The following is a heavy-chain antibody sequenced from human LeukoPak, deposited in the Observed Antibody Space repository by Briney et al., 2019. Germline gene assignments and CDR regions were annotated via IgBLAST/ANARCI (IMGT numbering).Heavy chain of an antibody. D-gene: IGHD3-9*01. J-gene: IGHJ4*02. V-gene: IGHV4-59*08. Sequence: SETLSLTCTVSGGSINGYYWSWIRQPPGKGLEWIGYIHYSGITNQNPSLKSRVTMSVDTPKSQFSLKLSSVTAADTAVYYCARQTKYYDLLTGYSPYYFDFWGQGTLVTVSS. CDR1: GGSINGYY. CDR2: IHYSGIT. CDR3: ARQTKYYDLLTGYSPYYFDF.